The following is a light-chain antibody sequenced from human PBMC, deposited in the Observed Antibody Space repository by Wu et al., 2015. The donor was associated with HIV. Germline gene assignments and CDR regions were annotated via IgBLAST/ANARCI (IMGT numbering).Light chain of an antibody. J-gene: IGKJ5*01. V-gene: IGKV3-11*01. CDR2: DAS. Sequence: EIVLTQSPVTLSLSPGETATLSCRASQSVNTFLSWYQQRPGQTPRLLIYDASTRATGIPARFTGGGSGTDYSLTISSLEPEDFAVYYCQQHANWPLTFGQGTRLEIK. CDR1: QSVNTF. CDR3: QQHANWPLT.